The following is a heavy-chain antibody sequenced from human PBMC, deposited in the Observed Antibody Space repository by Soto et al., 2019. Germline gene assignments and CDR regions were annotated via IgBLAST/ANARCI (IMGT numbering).Heavy chain of an antibody. V-gene: IGHV3-30-3*01. J-gene: IGHJ6*02. D-gene: IGHD2-15*01. CDR2: ISYDGNNK. CDR3: ARAGCDGGSCYTLVGLRYGMDV. CDR1: GFILSTYA. Sequence: QVQLVESGGGVVQPGRSLRLSCAASGFILSTYAMYWVRQAPGKGLEWVAVISYDGNNKYYADSVKGGFTISRDNSKNTLYLTMNSLRAEDTAVYYCARAGCDGGSCYTLVGLRYGMDVWGQGTTVTVSS.